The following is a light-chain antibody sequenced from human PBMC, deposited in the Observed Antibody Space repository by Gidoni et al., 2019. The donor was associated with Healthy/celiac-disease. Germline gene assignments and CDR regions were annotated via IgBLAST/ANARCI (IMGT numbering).Light chain of an antibody. J-gene: IGLJ1*01. CDR1: SSNIWAGYD. CDR2: GNS. V-gene: IGLV1-40*01. CDR3: QSYDSSLSALYV. Sequence: QSVLTQPPSVSGAPGQRGTISCTGSSSNIWAGYDVHWYQQLPGTAPKLLIYGNSNRPSGVPDRFSGSKSGTSASLAITGLQAEDEADYYCQSYDSSLSALYVFGTGTKVTVL.